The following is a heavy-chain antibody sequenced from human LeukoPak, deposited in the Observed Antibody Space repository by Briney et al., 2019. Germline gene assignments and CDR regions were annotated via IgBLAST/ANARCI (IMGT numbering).Heavy chain of an antibody. CDR3: ARPNLYSTSLDAFDI. V-gene: IGHV3-21*01. D-gene: IGHD2-8*01. Sequence: WGSLRLSCAASGFTFSSYSMNWVRQAPGKGLEWVSSISSSSSYIYYADSVKGRFTISRDNAKNSLYLQVNSLRAEDTAVYYCARPNLYSTSLDAFDIWGQGTMVTVSS. CDR2: ISSSSSYI. CDR1: GFTFSSYS. J-gene: IGHJ3*02.